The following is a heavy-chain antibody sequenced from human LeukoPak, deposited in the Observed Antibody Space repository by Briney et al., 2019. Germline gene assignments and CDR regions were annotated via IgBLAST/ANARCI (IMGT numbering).Heavy chain of an antibody. CDR2: FYYIGST. J-gene: IGHJ6*02. CDR3: ARRPSAYSGLDV. Sequence: RTSGTLSLTCSVSGGSITNYYWTWIRQPPGKGLEWIGYFYYIGSTNYNPSLKSRVTISADTSKNQFSLKLSSVTAADTAVYYCARRPSAYSGLDVWGQGTTITVSS. CDR1: GGSITNYY. V-gene: IGHV4-59*08.